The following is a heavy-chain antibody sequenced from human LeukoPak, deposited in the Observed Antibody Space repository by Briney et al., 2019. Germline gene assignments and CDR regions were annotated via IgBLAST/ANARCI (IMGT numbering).Heavy chain of an antibody. CDR3: AKEQQLVLDD. V-gene: IGHV3-23*01. D-gene: IGHD6-13*01. J-gene: IGHJ4*02. Sequence: PGGSLRLSCAASGLTFSSYAMSWVRQAPGKGLEWVSAISGSSRTTYYAGSVKGRFSISRDNSKNTLYLQMNSLRAEDTAICFCAKEQQLVLDDWGQGTLVTVSS. CDR1: GLTFSSYA. CDR2: ISGSSRTT.